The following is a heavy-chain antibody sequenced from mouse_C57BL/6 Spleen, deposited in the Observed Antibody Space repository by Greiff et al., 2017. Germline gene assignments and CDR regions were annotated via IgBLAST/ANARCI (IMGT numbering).Heavy chain of an antibody. Sequence: EVQVVESEGGLVQPGSSMKLSCTASGFTFSDYYMAWVRQVPEKGLEWVANINYDGSSTYYLDSLKSRFIISRDNAKNILYLQMSSLKSEDTATYYCARDDGSSYGYFDVWGTGTTVTVSS. J-gene: IGHJ1*03. CDR3: ARDDGSSYGYFDV. CDR2: INYDGSST. D-gene: IGHD1-1*01. CDR1: GFTFSDYY. V-gene: IGHV5-16*01.